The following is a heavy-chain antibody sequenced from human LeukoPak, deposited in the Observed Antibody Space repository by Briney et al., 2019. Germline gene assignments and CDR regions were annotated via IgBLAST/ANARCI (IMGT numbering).Heavy chain of an antibody. Sequence: SETLSLTCTVSGGSVASSSYYWGWIRQPPGKGLEWIGSIYYSGNTYYNPSLKSRVTISVDTSKNQFSLKLSSVTAADTAVYYCARQRQQLGDYYYYMDVWGKGTTVTISS. CDR3: ARQRQQLGDYYYYMDV. D-gene: IGHD6-13*01. CDR2: IYYSGNT. V-gene: IGHV4-39*01. J-gene: IGHJ6*03. CDR1: GGSVASSSYY.